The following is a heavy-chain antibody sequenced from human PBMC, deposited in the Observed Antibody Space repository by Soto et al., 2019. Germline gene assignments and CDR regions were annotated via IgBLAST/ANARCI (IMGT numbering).Heavy chain of an antibody. CDR1: GGSISSGGYY. CDR2: IYYSGST. J-gene: IGHJ5*02. D-gene: IGHD2-15*01. Sequence: LSLTCTVSGGSISSGGYYWSWIRQHPGKGLEWIGYIYYSGSTYYNPSLKSRVTISVDTSKNQFSLKLSSVTAADTAVYYCARVSRYCSGGSCYPNWFDPWGQGTLVTVSS. CDR3: ARVSRYCSGGSCYPNWFDP. V-gene: IGHV4-31*03.